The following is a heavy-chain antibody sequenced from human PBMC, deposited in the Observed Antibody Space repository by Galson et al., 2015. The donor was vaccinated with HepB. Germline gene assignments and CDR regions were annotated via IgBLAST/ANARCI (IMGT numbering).Heavy chain of an antibody. Sequence: QSGAEVKKPGESLRISCKGSGYSFTSYWISWVRQMPGKGLEWMGRIDPSDSYTNYSPSFQGHVTISADKSISTAYLQWSSLKASDTAMYYCARQGDCSSTSCHLIDYWGQGTLVTVSS. J-gene: IGHJ4*02. CDR1: GYSFTSYW. CDR2: IDPSDSYT. CDR3: ARQGDCSSTSCHLIDY. D-gene: IGHD2-2*01. V-gene: IGHV5-10-1*01.